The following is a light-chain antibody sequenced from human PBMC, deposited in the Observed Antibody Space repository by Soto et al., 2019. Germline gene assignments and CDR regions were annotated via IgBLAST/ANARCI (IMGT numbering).Light chain of an antibody. J-gene: IGKJ2*01. CDR3: QQSYNTPYT. CDR2: AAF. CDR1: QSISSH. V-gene: IGKV1-39*01. Sequence: DIQMTQSPSSLSASVGDRVTITCRASQSISSHLNWYQQKPGKAPNLLIYAAFSLHSGVPSRFSGSGSGTDFTLTISSLQPGDFASYYCQQSYNTPYTLGQGTKLEI.